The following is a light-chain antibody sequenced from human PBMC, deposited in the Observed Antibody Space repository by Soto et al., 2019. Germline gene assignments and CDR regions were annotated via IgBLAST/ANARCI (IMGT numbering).Light chain of an antibody. CDR1: QSVSSSY. CDR3: QQYDTSPDT. J-gene: IGKJ2*01. CDR2: GAS. V-gene: IGKV3-20*01. Sequence: EVALTQSPGTLSLSPGERATLSCRASQSVSSSYLAWYQQKPGQAPRLLIFGASSRAIGIPDRFSGGGSGTDFTLTISRLEPEDFAVYYCQQYDTSPDTFGQGTKLEIK.